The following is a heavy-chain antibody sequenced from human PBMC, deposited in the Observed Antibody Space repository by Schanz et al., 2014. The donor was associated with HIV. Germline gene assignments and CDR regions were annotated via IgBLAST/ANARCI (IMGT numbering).Heavy chain of an antibody. CDR2: IIPLFGAT. CDR1: GDSFSNLG. J-gene: IGHJ6*02. V-gene: IGHV1-69*01. D-gene: IGHD2-21*02. Sequence: QVQLVQSGAEVKKPGSSVKISCKASGDSFSNLGINWVRQAPGQGLEWMGGIIPLFGATNYAPKFQDRVTIIADEAASTAYMELNSLRSEDTAVYYCARDKVTGQNYYYFGMDVWGQGTTVTVSS. CDR3: ARDKVTGQNYYYFGMDV.